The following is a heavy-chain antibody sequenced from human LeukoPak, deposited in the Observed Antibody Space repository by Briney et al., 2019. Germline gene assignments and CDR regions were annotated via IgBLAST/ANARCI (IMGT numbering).Heavy chain of an antibody. V-gene: IGHV3-23*01. CDR1: GFTFSNYA. D-gene: IGHD2-15*01. CDR2: ITGSGGDA. J-gene: IGHJ4*02. CDR3: AKGLKGCSGSSCYYFFDF. Sequence: LPGGSPRLSCAASGFTFSNYAMNWVRHAPGKWLEWVSSITGSGGDAYYADSVKGRFTISRDNSKNTLDLQMNSLRAEDTAGYYCAKGLKGCSGSSCYYFFDFWGQGALITVSS.